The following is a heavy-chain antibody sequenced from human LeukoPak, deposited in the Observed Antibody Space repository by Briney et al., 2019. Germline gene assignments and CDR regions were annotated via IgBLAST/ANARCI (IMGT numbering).Heavy chain of an antibody. CDR3: ARGTVCSSTSCYSFQESHYYGMDV. D-gene: IGHD2-2*01. CDR1: GGTFSIYA. V-gene: IGHV1-69*01. CDR2: IIPIFGTA. Sequence: GSSVKVSCKASGGTFSIYAISWVRQAPGQGLEWMGGIIPIFGTANYAQKFQGRVTITADESTSTAYMELSSLRSEDTAVYYCARGTVCSSTSCYSFQESHYYGMDVWGQGTTVTVSS. J-gene: IGHJ6*02.